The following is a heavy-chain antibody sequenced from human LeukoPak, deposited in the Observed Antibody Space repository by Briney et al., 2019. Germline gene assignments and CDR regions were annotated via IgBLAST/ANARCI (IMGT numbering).Heavy chain of an antibody. CDR3: GGGGYSGYEGGKGLFDY. D-gene: IGHD5-12*01. J-gene: IGHJ4*02. Sequence: ASVKVSCKASGGTFSSYAISWVRQAPGQGLEWMGGIIPIFGTANYAQKFQGRVTITTDESTSTAYMELSSLRSEDTAVYYCGGGGYSGYEGGKGLFDYWGQGTLVTVSS. CDR1: GGTFSSYA. V-gene: IGHV1-69*05. CDR2: IIPIFGTA.